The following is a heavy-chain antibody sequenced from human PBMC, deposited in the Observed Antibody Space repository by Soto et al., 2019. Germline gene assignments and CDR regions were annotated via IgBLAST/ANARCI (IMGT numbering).Heavy chain of an antibody. D-gene: IGHD3-22*01. CDR3: ARDRENYSDSTGYYAANEAFDI. Sequence: ASVKVSCKASGYTFTSYGISWVRQAPGQGLEWMGWISAYNGNTNYAQKLQGRVTMTTDTSTSTAYMELRSLRSDDTAVYYCARDRENYSDSTGYYAANEAFDIWGQGTMVTVSS. CDR1: GYTFTSYG. J-gene: IGHJ3*02. V-gene: IGHV1-18*01. CDR2: ISAYNGNT.